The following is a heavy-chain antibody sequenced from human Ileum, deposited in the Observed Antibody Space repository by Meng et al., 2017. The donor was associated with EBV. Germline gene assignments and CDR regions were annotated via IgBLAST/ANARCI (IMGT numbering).Heavy chain of an antibody. CDR3: AHKPSGEDFFDY. V-gene: IGHV2-5*02. J-gene: IGHJ4*02. CDR1: GFSLSTNGVG. D-gene: IGHD3-16*01. Sequence: STFKVSVPTLVTPTQALTLTCSFSGFSLSTNGVGVGWIRQPPGKALEWLALIYYDDYQRYIPSLKTRLTITRVTSKSQVVLAMTNMDPVDTATYYCAHKPSGEDFFDYWGQGTLVTVSS. CDR2: IYYDDYQ.